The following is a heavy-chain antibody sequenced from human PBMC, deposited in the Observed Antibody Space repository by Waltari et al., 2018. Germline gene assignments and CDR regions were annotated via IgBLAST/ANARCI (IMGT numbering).Heavy chain of an antibody. CDR3: TRGGRDSSWYWRD. J-gene: IGHJ4*02. Sequence: EVQLVESGGGLAEPGGSLRLSCAASGPSFSNYWMTWVRQASGKGPEGVANIKQDGSEKYYMDSVKGRFTISRDNAKNSLYLQMNNLRVEDTAVYYCTRGGRDSSWYWRDWGQGTLVTVSS. CDR2: IKQDGSEK. D-gene: IGHD6-13*01. V-gene: IGHV3-7*01. CDR1: GPSFSNYW.